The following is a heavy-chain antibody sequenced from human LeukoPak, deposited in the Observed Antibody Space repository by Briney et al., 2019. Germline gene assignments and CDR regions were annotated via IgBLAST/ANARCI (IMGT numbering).Heavy chain of an antibody. D-gene: IGHD6-13*01. CDR1: GGSISSYY. Sequence: SETLSLTCAVSGGSISSYYWSWIRQPPGQALECVGYIYYSGTTNYNPSLKSRVTISVDTSKNQFSLKLSSVTAADTAVYYGARLVLVPRSYYFDYWGQGTLVTVSS. J-gene: IGHJ4*02. CDR3: ARLVLVPRSYYFDY. V-gene: IGHV4-59*08. CDR2: IYYSGTT.